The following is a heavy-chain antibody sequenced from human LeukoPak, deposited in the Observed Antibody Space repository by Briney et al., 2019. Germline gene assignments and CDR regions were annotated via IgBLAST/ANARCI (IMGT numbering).Heavy chain of an antibody. CDR3: AKGIRDSVWGSSLDC. J-gene: IGHJ4*02. V-gene: IGHV3-23*01. Sequence: QSGGSLRLSCAASGFTFSSYWMHWVRQAPGKGLEWVSGISSSGGTTYYADSVKGRFTISRDNSKNTLFLQMKSLRVEDTAVFYCAKGIRDSVWGSSLDCWGQGTLVTVSS. D-gene: IGHD3-16*01. CDR1: GFTFSSYW. CDR2: ISSSGGTT.